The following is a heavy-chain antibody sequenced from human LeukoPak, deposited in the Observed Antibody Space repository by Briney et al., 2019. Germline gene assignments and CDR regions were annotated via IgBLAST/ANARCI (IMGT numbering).Heavy chain of an antibody. CDR2: IYTSGST. J-gene: IGHJ3*02. CDR3: ARDIPSYGSGLKDAFDI. V-gene: IGHV4-4*07. D-gene: IGHD3-10*01. Sequence: PSETLSLTCTVSGGSIRSYYWSWIRQPAGKGLEWIGRIYTSGSTNYNPSLKSRVTMSVDTSKNQFSLKLSSVTAADTAVYYCARDIPSYGSGLKDAFDIWGKGTMVTVSS. CDR1: GGSIRSYY.